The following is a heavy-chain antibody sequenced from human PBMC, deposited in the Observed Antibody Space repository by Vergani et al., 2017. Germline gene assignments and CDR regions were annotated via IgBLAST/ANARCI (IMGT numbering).Heavy chain of an antibody. V-gene: IGHV3-33*01. CDR3: AGEPTGTTNDAFDV. CDR2: IGYDGDDR. J-gene: IGHJ3*01. Sequence: QVQLEESGGGVVQPGKSLRLSCEGSGIMFKTYGIHWVRQAPGKGLEWVAGIGYDGDDRQYLESVKGRFTVSRDNSKKMSFLEMNVLRDDDTALYYCAGEPTGTTNDAFDVWGQGTLVTVSS. CDR1: GIMFKTYG. D-gene: IGHD1-14*01.